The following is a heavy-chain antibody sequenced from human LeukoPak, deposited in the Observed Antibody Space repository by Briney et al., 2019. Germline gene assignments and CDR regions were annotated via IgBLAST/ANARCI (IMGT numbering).Heavy chain of an antibody. D-gene: IGHD3-3*01. J-gene: IGHJ4*02. CDR3: AKGPNYDFWSGPYFDY. V-gene: IGHV3-7*03. Sequence: PGGSLRLSCAASGFTFSSYWMSWVRQAPGKGLEWVANIKQDGSEKYYVDSVKGRFTISRDNSKNTLYLQMNSLRAEDTAVYYCAKGPNYDFWSGPYFDYWGQGTLVTVSS. CDR1: GFTFSSYW. CDR2: IKQDGSEK.